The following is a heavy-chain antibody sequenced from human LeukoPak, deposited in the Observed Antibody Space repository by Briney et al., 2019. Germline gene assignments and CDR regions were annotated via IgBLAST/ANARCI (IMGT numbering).Heavy chain of an antibody. CDR2: TYSGGST. CDR3: ARDIGYSSGWFDY. J-gene: IGHJ4*02. Sequence: GGSLRLSCAASGLTVSSNYMSWVRQAPGKGLEWVSVTYSGGSTYYADSVKGRFTISRDNSKNTLYLQMNSLRAEDTAVYYCARDIGYSSGWFDYWGQGTLVTVSS. D-gene: IGHD6-19*01. CDR1: GLTVSSNY. V-gene: IGHV3-66*02.